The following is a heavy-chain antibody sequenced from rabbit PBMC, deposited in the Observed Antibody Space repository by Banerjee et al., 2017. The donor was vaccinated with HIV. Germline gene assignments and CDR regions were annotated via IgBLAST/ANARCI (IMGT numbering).Heavy chain of an antibody. V-gene: IGHV1S45*01. CDR1: GFSFSYGYD. CDR2: IYVGDGNT. CDR3: ARSGGAYYFDL. J-gene: IGHJ4*01. Sequence: QEQLKETGGGLVQPGGSLTLTCTASGFSFSYGYDMCWVRQAPGKGLEWIACIYVGDGNTYYASWAKGRFTISKTSSTTVALQMTSLSAADTATYFCARSGGAYYFDLWGQGTLVTVS. D-gene: IGHD1-1*01.